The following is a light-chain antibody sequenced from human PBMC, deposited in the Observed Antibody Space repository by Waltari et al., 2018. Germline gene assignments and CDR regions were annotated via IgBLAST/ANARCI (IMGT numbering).Light chain of an antibody. Sequence: QSALTQPASVSGSPGQSITISCTGTSSYVGFYDFVSWFQQHPGKAPKVMIYKVNNRPSGVSHRFSGSKSANTASLTISGLQAEDEADYYCSSYTRRSYWVFGGGTQLTVL. J-gene: IGLJ3*02. CDR1: SSYVGFYDF. CDR2: KVN. V-gene: IGLV2-14*01. CDR3: SSYTRRSYWV.